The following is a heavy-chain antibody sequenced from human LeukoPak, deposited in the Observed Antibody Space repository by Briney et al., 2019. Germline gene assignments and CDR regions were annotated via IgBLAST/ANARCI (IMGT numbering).Heavy chain of an antibody. D-gene: IGHD2-2*01. Sequence: ASVKVSCKASGYTFICYYIHWVRQAPGLGFEWMGFINPNSGATKSAQKFQGRVTMTRDTSISTAYLDLSRLTSDDTALYYCARSHCTTTNCYSHFDYWGKGTLLTVSS. CDR1: GYTFICYY. CDR3: ARSHCTTTNCYSHFDY. J-gene: IGHJ4*02. V-gene: IGHV1-2*02. CDR2: INPNSGAT.